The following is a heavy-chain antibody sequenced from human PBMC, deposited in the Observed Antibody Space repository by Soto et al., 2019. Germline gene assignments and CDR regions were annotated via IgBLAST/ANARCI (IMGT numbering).Heavy chain of an antibody. CDR1: GFTFSNAW. CDR2: IKSKTDGGTT. Sequence: GGSLRLSCAASGFTFSNAWMNWVRQAPGKGLEWVGRIKSKTDGGTTDYAAPVKGRFTISRDDSKNTLYLQMNSLKTEDTAVYYCTTDPYYDFWSGYAGYYYYGMYVWGQGTTVTVSS. V-gene: IGHV3-15*07. J-gene: IGHJ6*02. D-gene: IGHD3-3*01. CDR3: TTDPYYDFWSGYAGYYYYGMYV.